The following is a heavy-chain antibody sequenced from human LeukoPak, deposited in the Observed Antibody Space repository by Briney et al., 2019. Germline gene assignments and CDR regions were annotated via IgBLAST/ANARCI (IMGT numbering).Heavy chain of an antibody. CDR2: ISSSSSYI. Sequence: GSLRPFCAASGFTLSRYSMDWVRQAPGKGPGWVSSISSSSSYIYYEDSVKGRFTISRDNAKNSLYLQMNSLRAEDTAVYYCAAVVNDAFDIWGQGTMVTVSS. D-gene: IGHD3-22*01. J-gene: IGHJ3*02. V-gene: IGHV3-21*01. CDR3: AAVVNDAFDI. CDR1: GFTLSRYS.